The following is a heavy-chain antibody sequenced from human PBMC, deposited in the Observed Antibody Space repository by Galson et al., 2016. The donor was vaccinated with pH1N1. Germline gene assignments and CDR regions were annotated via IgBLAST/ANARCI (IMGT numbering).Heavy chain of an antibody. D-gene: IGHD2-15*01. CDR3: ARDLTRRGPLPGYFFDS. CDR1: GFTFTSFS. V-gene: IGHV3-48*03. CDR2: ISSAGWAI. J-gene: IGHJ5*01. Sequence: LRLSCAASGFTFTSFSMNWVRQAPGKGLEWVSYISSAGWAIHYADSVKGRFTISRDNAKNSLYLQMNSLRAEDTAVYYCARDLTRRGPLPGYFFDSWGQGTLVAVSS.